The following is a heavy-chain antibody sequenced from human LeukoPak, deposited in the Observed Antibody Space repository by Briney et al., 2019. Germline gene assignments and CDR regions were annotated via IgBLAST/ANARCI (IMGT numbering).Heavy chain of an antibody. CDR3: ARDHMDIVVVPAALFDY. CDR1: GFTFSSYW. J-gene: IGHJ4*02. CDR2: IKHDGSEK. V-gene: IGHV3-7*01. Sequence: GGSLRLSCAASGFTFSSYWMSWVRQAPGKGLEWVANIKHDGSEKYYVDSVKGRFTISRDNAKNSLYLQMNSLRAEDTAVYYCARDHMDIVVVPAALFDYWGQGTLVTVSS. D-gene: IGHD2-2*03.